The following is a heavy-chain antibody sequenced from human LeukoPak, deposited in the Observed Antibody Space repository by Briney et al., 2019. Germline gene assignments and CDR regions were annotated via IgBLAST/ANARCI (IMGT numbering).Heavy chain of an antibody. CDR3: ARGLENRPDSDY. CDR2: INSNSGGI. V-gene: IGHV1-2*02. J-gene: IGHJ4*02. D-gene: IGHD1-1*01. Sequence: ASVKVSCKASGYTFTGYYLHWVRQAPGQGLEWMGWINSNSGGIHYAQKFQGRVSMTRDTSVSTAYMELSRLKSGDTAVYYCARGLENRPDSDYWGQGTLVTVSS. CDR1: GYTFTGYY.